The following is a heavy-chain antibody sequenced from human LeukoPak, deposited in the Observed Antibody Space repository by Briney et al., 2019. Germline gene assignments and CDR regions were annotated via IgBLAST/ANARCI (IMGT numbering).Heavy chain of an antibody. CDR3: ARDIAHSNYYDYYYMDV. Sequence: SETLSLTCTVSGGSISSYYWSWLRQPAGKGLEWIGRIYTSGSTNYNPSLKSRVTMSVDTSKNQFSLKLSSVTAADTAVYYCARDIAHSNYYDYYYMDVWGKGTTVTVSS. CDR2: IYTSGST. V-gene: IGHV4-4*07. CDR1: GGSISSYY. D-gene: IGHD4-11*01. J-gene: IGHJ6*03.